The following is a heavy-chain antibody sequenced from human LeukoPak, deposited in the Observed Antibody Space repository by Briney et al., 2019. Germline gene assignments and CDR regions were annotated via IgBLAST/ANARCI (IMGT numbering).Heavy chain of an antibody. CDR3: ARGFDYYDSSGYYSGDQRPFDY. Sequence: PGGSLRLSCAASGFTFSSYWMSWVRQAPGKGLEWVANIKQDGSEKYYVDSVKGRFIISRDNAKNSLYLQMNSLRAEDTAVYYCARGFDYYDSSGYYSGDQRPFDYWGQGTLVTVSS. D-gene: IGHD3-22*01. CDR2: IKQDGSEK. CDR1: GFTFSSYW. V-gene: IGHV3-7*03. J-gene: IGHJ4*02.